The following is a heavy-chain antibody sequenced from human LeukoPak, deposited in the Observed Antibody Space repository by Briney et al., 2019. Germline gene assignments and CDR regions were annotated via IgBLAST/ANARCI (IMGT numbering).Heavy chain of an antibody. CDR3: ARDRGDYDSSGYFHYFDY. D-gene: IGHD3-22*01. J-gene: IGHJ4*02. CDR2: ISGSGSTI. Sequence: PGGSLRLSRAASGFSFSTYSMNWVRQAPGKGLEWVSYISGSGSTIYYPDSVKGRFTISRDNAKNSLYLQMNSLRAEDTAVYYCARDRGDYDSSGYFHYFDYWGQGTLVTVSS. CDR1: GFSFSTYS. V-gene: IGHV3-48*04.